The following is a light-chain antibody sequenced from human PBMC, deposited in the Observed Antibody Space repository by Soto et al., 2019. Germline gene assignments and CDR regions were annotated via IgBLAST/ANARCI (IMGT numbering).Light chain of an antibody. CDR3: QNYNSDPSAGT. J-gene: IGKJ4*01. V-gene: IGKV1-27*01. CDR2: AAS. Sequence: DFQMTQSPSSLSASVGDRVTITCRASQGINNHLAWFQQKPGKVPKVLIYAASTLQSGVPSRFSGSGPGTDFTLTISSLQPEDVSTYYCQNYNSDPSAGTFGGGTKVEIK. CDR1: QGINNH.